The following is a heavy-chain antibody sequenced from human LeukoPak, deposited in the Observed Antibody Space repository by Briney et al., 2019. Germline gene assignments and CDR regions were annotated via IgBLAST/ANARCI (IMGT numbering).Heavy chain of an antibody. CDR2: INPKSGAT. Sequence: ASVKVSCKSSGYTFTGYYLHWVRQAPGQGLEWMGWINPKSGATNFAQTFQARVTMTRDKPISTVYMGLRRLTSDDTAVYYCARGATLTYYYDSSGFYSSDSWGQGSLITVSS. CDR3: ARGATLTYYYDSSGFYSSDS. J-gene: IGHJ4*02. CDR1: GYTFTGYY. V-gene: IGHV1-2*02. D-gene: IGHD3-22*01.